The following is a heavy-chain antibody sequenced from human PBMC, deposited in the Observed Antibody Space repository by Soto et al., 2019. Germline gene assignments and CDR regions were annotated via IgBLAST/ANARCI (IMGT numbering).Heavy chain of an antibody. J-gene: IGHJ6*02. CDR3: ATKPSGSYLLYYYYGMDV. CDR1: GGSISSSSYY. D-gene: IGHD1-26*01. Sequence: QLQLRESGPGLVKPSETLSLTCTVSGGSISSSSYYWGWIRQPPGKGLEWIGSIYYSGSTYYNPSLKSRVTISVDTSKNQFSLKLSSVTAADTAVYYCATKPSGSYLLYYYYGMDVWGQGTKVTV. V-gene: IGHV4-39*01. CDR2: IYYSGST.